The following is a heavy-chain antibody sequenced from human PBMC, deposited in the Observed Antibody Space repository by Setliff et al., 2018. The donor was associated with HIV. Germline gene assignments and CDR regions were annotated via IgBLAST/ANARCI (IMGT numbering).Heavy chain of an antibody. Sequence: SVKVSCKASGGTFSTYAVSWVRQAPGQGLEWMGSIFPILAITNYAQKFQGRVTITADRPSGTAHMELSSLRSEDTAVYYCARDPPGYGDANDYWGQGTLVTVSS. D-gene: IGHD4-17*01. CDR3: ARDPPGYGDANDY. CDR2: IFPILAIT. J-gene: IGHJ4*02. CDR1: GGTFSTYA. V-gene: IGHV1-69*04.